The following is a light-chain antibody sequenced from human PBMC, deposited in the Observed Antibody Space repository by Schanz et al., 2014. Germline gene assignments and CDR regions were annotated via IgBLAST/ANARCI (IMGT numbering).Light chain of an antibody. V-gene: IGLV2-14*03. J-gene: IGLJ1*01. CDR1: SSDVGSYNR. CDR2: DVN. CDR3: SSYTSISTLNDV. Sequence: QSALTQPPSVSGSPGQSVTISCTGTSSDVGSYNRVSWYQQHPGKAPKLMIYDVNNRPSGVSNRFSGSKSGNTASLTISGLQAEDEADYYCSSYTSISTLNDVFGSGTKLTVL.